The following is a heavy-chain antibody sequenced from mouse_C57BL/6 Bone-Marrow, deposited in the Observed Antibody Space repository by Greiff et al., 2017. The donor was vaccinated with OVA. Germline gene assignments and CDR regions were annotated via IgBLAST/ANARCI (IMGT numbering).Heavy chain of an antibody. Sequence: EVQGVESGGGLVQPGGSLKLSCAASGFTFSDYYMYWVRQTPEKRLEWVAYISNGGGSTYYPDTVKGRFTISRDNAKNTLYLQLSRLKSEDTAMYYCARRVYGNWYFDVWGTGTTVTVSS. J-gene: IGHJ1*03. D-gene: IGHD2-1*01. V-gene: IGHV5-12*01. CDR2: ISNGGGST. CDR3: ARRVYGNWYFDV. CDR1: GFTFSDYY.